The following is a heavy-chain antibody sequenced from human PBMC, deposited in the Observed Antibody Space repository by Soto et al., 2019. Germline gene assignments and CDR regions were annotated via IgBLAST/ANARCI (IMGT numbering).Heavy chain of an antibody. CDR2: IKSKTDGGTT. D-gene: IGHD2-2*01. J-gene: IGHJ4*02. V-gene: IGHV3-15*01. Sequence: WGSLRLSCAASGFTFSNAWMSWVRQAPGKGLEWVGRIKSKTDGGTTDYAAPVKGRFTISRDDSKNTLYLQMNSLKTCDTAVYYCPTDSAVYCGSTSCYDYWGQGTLVTVSS. CDR3: PTDSAVYCGSTSCYDY. CDR1: GFTFSNAW.